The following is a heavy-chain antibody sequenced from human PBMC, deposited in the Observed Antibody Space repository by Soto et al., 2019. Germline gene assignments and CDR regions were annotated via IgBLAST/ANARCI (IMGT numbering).Heavy chain of an antibody. D-gene: IGHD2-2*02. J-gene: IGHJ4*02. Sequence: PGGSLRLSCSASGFDFSAYAMHWVRQAPEKRLEYISAINDNGDDKYYTQSVEGRFTISRDNSKNTLFLHMTSLRPEDTANYPCLKRRCRYTTCYTVPIDFWGQGTLVTVSS. CDR1: GFDFSAYA. V-gene: IGHV3-64D*06. CDR2: INDNGDDK. CDR3: LKRRCRYTTCYTVPIDF.